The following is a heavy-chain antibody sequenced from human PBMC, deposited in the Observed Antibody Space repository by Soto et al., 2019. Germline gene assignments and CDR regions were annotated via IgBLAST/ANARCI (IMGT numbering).Heavy chain of an antibody. V-gene: IGHV1-18*01. J-gene: IGHJ4*02. CDR3: ARVGVGLAAPRVWPY. Sequence: ASVKVSCKASGYTFTSYGISWVRQAPGQGLEWMAWINPYNGNAKYAEKFLGRVTVTTDTSTATAYMEVRSLTSDDTAVFYCARVGVGLAAPRVWPYWGQGTPVTVSS. CDR1: GYTFTSYG. D-gene: IGHD6-13*01. CDR2: INPYNGNA.